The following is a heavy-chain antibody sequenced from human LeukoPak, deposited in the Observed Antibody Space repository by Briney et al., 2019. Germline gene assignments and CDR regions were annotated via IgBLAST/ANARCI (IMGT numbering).Heavy chain of an antibody. CDR3: ARAPEYGLYYFDY. V-gene: IGHV4-39*07. CDR1: GGSISSYY. CDR2: IYYSGGT. Sequence: SETLSLTCTVSGGSISSYYWGWIRQPPGKGLEWIGKIYYSGGTYYNPSLKSRVSISVDTSKNQFSLKLTSVTAADTAVYYCARAPEYGLYYFDYWGQGTLVTVSS. D-gene: IGHD1-14*01. J-gene: IGHJ4*02.